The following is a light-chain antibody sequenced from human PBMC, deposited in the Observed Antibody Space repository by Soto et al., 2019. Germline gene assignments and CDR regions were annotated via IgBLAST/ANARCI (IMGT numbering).Light chain of an antibody. CDR1: QSISYW. J-gene: IGKJ2*01. V-gene: IGKV1-5*03. CDR3: RHYNTYSPPYT. Sequence: DIQMTQSPSTLSASVGDRVTITCRASQSISYWLAWYQQKPGKAPNLLIYKASSLESGVPSRFSGSGSGTEFTLTISSLPPDDFATYYCRHYNTYSPPYTFGQGTKLEIK. CDR2: KAS.